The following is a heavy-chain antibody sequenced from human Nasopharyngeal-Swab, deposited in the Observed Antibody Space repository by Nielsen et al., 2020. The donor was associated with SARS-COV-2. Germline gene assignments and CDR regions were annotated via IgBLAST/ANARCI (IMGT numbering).Heavy chain of an antibody. CDR2: IVVGSGNT. CDR3: AALTIAAAGRVAFDI. D-gene: IGHD6-13*01. J-gene: IGHJ3*02. CDR1: GFTFPSSA. V-gene: IGHV1-58*01. Sequence: SVTVSCKASGFTFPSSAVQWVRQARGQRLEWIGWIVVGSGNTNYAQKFQERVTITRDMSTSTAYMELSSLRSEDTAVYYCAALTIAAAGRVAFDIWGQGTMVTVSS.